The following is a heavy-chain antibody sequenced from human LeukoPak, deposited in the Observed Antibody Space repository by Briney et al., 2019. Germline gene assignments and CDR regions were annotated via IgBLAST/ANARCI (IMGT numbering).Heavy chain of an antibody. V-gene: IGHV3-23*01. CDR3: AKSPSSGYYFGYFQH. CDR2: ISGSGGST. J-gene: IGHJ1*01. CDR1: GFTFSSYA. D-gene: IGHD3-22*01. Sequence: QTGGSLRLSCAASGFTFSSYAMSWVRQAPGKGLEWVSVISGSGGSTYYADSVKGRFTISRDNSKNTLYLQMNSLRAEDTAVYYCAKSPSSGYYFGYFQHWGQGTLVTVSS.